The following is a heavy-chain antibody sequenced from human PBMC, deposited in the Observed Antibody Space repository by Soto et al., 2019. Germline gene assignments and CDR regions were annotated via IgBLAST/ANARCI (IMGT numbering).Heavy chain of an antibody. D-gene: IGHD5-12*01. V-gene: IGHV3-33*01. Sequence: QVQLVESGGGVVQPGRSLRLSCAASGFTFSSYGMHWVRQAPGKGLEWVAVIWYDGSNKYYADSVKGRFTISRDNSKNTLYRHMNRLRAEDTSVYYCARDIVATTSLDYWGQGTLVTVSS. CDR1: GFTFSSYG. CDR3: ARDIVATTSLDY. CDR2: IWYDGSNK. J-gene: IGHJ4*02.